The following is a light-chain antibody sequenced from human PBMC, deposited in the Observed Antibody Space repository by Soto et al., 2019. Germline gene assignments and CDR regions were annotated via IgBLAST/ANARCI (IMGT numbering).Light chain of an antibody. CDR2: SAS. CDR3: QQLNGYQLA. Sequence: DIQLTQSPSFLSASVGDTVTIPCRASQGMSTYLAWYQQKPGKVPKLLIRSASTLQSGVPPRFSGGGSGTEFTLTISTLQPVDSGIYYCQQLNGYQLAFGGGTNVEIK. J-gene: IGKJ4*01. V-gene: IGKV1-9*01. CDR1: QGMSTY.